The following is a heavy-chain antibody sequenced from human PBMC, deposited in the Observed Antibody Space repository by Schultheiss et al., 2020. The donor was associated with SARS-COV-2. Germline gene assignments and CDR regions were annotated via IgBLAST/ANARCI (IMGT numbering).Heavy chain of an antibody. CDR2: IWYDGSNK. D-gene: IGHD6-13*01. CDR3: GREAPAGTADY. CDR1: GFTFSDSW. V-gene: IGHV3-30*14. J-gene: IGHJ4*02. Sequence: GESLKISCAASGFTFSDSWMSWVRQAPGKGLEWVAVIWYDGSNKYYTDSVRDRFTISRDNSKNTLFLQLSSLRPEDTAVYYCGREAPAGTADYLGQGTLVTVSS.